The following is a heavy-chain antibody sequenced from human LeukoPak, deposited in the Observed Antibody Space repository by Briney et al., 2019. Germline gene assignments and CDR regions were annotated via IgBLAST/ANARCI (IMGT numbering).Heavy chain of an antibody. CDR2: ISGSGGST. V-gene: IGHV3-23*01. CDR1: GFTFSSYA. D-gene: IGHD1-26*01. CDR3: AKAIVGASNYYYYYMDV. Sequence: GGSLRLSCAASGFTFSSYAMSWVRQAPGKGLEWVSAISGSGGSTYYADSVKGRFTISRDNSKNTLYLQMNSLRAEDTAVYYCAKAIVGASNYYYYYMDVWGKGTTVTVSS. J-gene: IGHJ6*03.